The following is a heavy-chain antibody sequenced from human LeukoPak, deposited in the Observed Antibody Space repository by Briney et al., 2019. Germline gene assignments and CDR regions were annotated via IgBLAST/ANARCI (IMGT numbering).Heavy chain of an antibody. CDR2: ISYDGSNK. CDR3: ARGSRYYDILTSIDY. D-gene: IGHD3-9*01. Sequence: GGSLRLSCAASGFIFSNYGMHWVRQAPGKGLEWVAVISYDGSNKYYADSVKGRFTISRDNSKNTLYLQMNSLRAEDTAVYYCARGSRYYDILTSIDYWGQGTLVTVSS. J-gene: IGHJ4*02. CDR1: GFIFSNYG. V-gene: IGHV3-30*19.